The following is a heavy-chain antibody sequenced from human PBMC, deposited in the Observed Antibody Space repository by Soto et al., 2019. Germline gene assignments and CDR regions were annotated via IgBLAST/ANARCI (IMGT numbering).Heavy chain of an antibody. D-gene: IGHD2-15*01. V-gene: IGHV1-69*06. CDR1: GGTFSSYA. Sequence: GASVKVSCKASGGTFSSYAISWVRQAPGQGLEWMGGIIPIFGTANYAQKFQGRVTITADKSTSTAYMELSSLRSEDTAVYYCARVSYFYCSGGSCNYGMDVWGQGTTVTVSS. CDR2: IIPIFGTA. CDR3: ARVSYFYCSGGSCNYGMDV. J-gene: IGHJ6*02.